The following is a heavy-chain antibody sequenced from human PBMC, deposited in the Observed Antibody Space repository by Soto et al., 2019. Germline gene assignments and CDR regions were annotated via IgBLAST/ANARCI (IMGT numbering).Heavy chain of an antibody. Sequence: GSLRLSCAASGFTFDSPYSHAMSWVRQSPGKGPEWVSTISSNGANTHYAESVKGRFTISKDPSRNTVHLHMSSLRAEDTATYFCVSWVSAHFDYWRHGTPVTVSS. J-gene: IGHJ4*01. D-gene: IGHD2-8*01. V-gene: IGHV3-23*01. CDR3: VSWVSAHFDY. CDR1: GFTFDSPYSHA. CDR2: ISSNGANT.